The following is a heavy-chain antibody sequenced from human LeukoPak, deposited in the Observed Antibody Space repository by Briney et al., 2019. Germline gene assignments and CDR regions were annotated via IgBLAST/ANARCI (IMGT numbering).Heavy chain of an antibody. CDR1: GFTFSSYD. D-gene: IGHD3-16*01. V-gene: IGHV3-13*01. J-gene: IGHJ4*02. Sequence: GGSLRLSCAASGFTFSSYDMHWVRQGTGKGLAWVSGIGTAGDTYYPGSVKGRFTISRDNSKNTLYLQMNSLRAEDTAVYYCARGPGEYYFDYWGQGTLVTVSS. CDR2: IGTAGDT. CDR3: ARGPGEYYFDY.